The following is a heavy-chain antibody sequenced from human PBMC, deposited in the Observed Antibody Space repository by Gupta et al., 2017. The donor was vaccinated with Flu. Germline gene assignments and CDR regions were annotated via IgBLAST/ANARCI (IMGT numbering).Heavy chain of an antibody. D-gene: IGHD4-17*01. Sequence: DVQLLESWGGLARPGGSLCLSCHAPGLNFNNYAMGWDRQAPGKGLEWVSAIRGGGDDTYYADSLKGRFIIARDNSKRKVFLQLTSLGAEDTALYFCAGGGATVTEGDGGFFDHGGQGTLVNVYS. CDR2: IRGGGDDT. CDR3: AGGGATVTEGDGGFFDH. CDR1: GLNFNNYA. J-gene: IGHJ4*02. V-gene: IGHV3-23*01.